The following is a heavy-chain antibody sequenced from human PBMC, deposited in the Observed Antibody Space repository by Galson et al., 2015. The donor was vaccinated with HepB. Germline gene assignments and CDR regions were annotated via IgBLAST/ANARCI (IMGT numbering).Heavy chain of an antibody. J-gene: IGHJ3*02. CDR1: GYTLTELS. CDR2: FDPEDGET. D-gene: IGHD3-22*01. CDR3: ATARGLIYYDSSGYNDAFDI. Sequence: SVKVSCKVSGYTLTELSMHWVRQAPGKGLEWMGGFDPEDGETIYAQKFQGRVTMTEDTSTDTAYMELSSLRSEDTAVYYCATARGLIYYDSSGYNDAFDIWGQGTMVTVSS. V-gene: IGHV1-24*01.